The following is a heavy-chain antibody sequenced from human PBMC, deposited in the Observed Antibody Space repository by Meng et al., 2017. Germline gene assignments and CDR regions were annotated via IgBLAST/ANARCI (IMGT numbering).Heavy chain of an antibody. Sequence: GGSLRLSCAASGFTFSSYAMHWVRQAPGKGLEWVAVISYDGSNKYYADSVKGRFTISRDNSKNTLYLQMNSLRAEDTAVYYCARDLRNYYDSSGYTDYWGQGTRVTVSS. CDR2: ISYDGSNK. J-gene: IGHJ4*02. CDR1: GFTFSSYA. D-gene: IGHD3-22*01. V-gene: IGHV3-30*04. CDR3: ARDLRNYYDSSGYTDY.